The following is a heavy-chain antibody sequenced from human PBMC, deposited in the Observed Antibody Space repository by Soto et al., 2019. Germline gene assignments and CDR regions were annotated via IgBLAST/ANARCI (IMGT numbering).Heavy chain of an antibody. CDR1: GGSIRSYY. CDR3: ARMPYTGGNPPFDY. CDR2: VYYSGST. V-gene: IGHV4-59*01. D-gene: IGHD7-27*01. Sequence: PSETLSLTCTVSGGSIRSYYWSWIRQSPGKGLEMIGYVYYSGSTIYNPSLKSRVTISVDTSNNQFSLKLSSVTAADTAVYYCARMPYTGGNPPFDYWGRGTLVTVSS. J-gene: IGHJ4*02.